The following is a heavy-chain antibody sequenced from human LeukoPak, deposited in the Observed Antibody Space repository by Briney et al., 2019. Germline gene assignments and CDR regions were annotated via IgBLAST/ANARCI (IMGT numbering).Heavy chain of an antibody. Sequence: PGGSLRLSCTASGFTFGDYAMSWFRQAPGKGLEWVANIKQDGSEKYYVDSVKGRFTISRDNAKNSLYLQMNSLRAEDTAVYYCARRTTTRIFPYYCYMDVWGKGTTVTVSS. CDR3: ARRTTTRIFPYYCYMDV. CDR2: IKQDGSEK. D-gene: IGHD1-7*01. V-gene: IGHV3-7*01. J-gene: IGHJ6*03. CDR1: GFTFGDYA.